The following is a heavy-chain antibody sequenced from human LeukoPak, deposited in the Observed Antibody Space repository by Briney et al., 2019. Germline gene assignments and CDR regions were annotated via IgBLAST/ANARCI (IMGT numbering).Heavy chain of an antibody. CDR1: GGSINNSNYY. J-gene: IGHJ5*02. CDR2: IYYNGSP. V-gene: IGHV4-39*01. Sequence: SETLSLTCTVSGGSINNSNYYWGWIRQPPGKGLEWIATIYYNGSPYYNPSLKSRLTISVDTSKNQFSLKVNSVTATDTAIYYCASRRAYNWFDPWGQGTLVTVSS. CDR3: ASRRAYNWFDP.